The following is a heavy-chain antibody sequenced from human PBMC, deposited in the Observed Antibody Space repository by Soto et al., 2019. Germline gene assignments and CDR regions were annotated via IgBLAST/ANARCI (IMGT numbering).Heavy chain of an antibody. J-gene: IGHJ3*02. CDR2: IWYDGSNK. V-gene: IGHV3-33*01. CDR1: GFTFSSYG. D-gene: IGHD6-6*01. CDR3: ARANAGSSYDAFDI. Sequence: GGSLSLSCAASGFTFSSYGMHWVRQAPGKGLEWVAVIWYDGSNKYYADSVKGRFTISRDNSKNTLYLQMNSLRAEDTAVYYCARANAGSSYDAFDIWGQGTMVTVSS.